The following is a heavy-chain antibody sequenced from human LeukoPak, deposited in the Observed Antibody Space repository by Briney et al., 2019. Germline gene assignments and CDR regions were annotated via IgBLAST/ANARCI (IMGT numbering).Heavy chain of an antibody. Sequence: GGSLRLSCAASGFTFSSYWMSWVRQAPGKGLEWVANIKQDGSEKYYVDSVKGRFTISRDNAKNSLYLQMNSLRAADTAVYYCARDQGSSGSYDDPFDIWGQGTMVTVSS. CDR2: IKQDGSEK. CDR1: GFTFSSYW. CDR3: ARDQGSSGSYDDPFDI. V-gene: IGHV3-7*01. J-gene: IGHJ3*02. D-gene: IGHD1-26*01.